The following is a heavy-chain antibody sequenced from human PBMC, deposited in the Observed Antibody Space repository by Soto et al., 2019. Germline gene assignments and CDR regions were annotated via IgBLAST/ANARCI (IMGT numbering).Heavy chain of an antibody. D-gene: IGHD3-10*01. CDR1: GGTFSSYA. V-gene: IGHV1-69*01. Sequence: QVQLVQSGAEVKKPGSSVKVSCKASGGTFSSYAISWVRQAPGQGLEWMGGIIPIFGTANYAQKFQGRVTITADESTSTAYMELSSLRSEDTAVYYCARDGGLLWFVEPTFWVAFDIWGQGTMVTVSS. CDR2: IIPIFGTA. J-gene: IGHJ3*02. CDR3: ARDGGLLWFVEPTFWVAFDI.